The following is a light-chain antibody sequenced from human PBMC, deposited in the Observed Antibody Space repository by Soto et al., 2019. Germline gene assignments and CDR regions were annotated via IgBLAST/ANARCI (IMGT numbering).Light chain of an antibody. CDR2: AAS. J-gene: IGKJ1*01. Sequence: IRMTQSPSSLSASTGDRVTITCRASQGISSYLAWYQQKPGKAPKLLIYAASTLQSGVPSRFSGSGSGTDFTLTISCLQSEDFATYYCQQYYSYPRTFGQGTKVEIK. V-gene: IGKV1-8*01. CDR3: QQYYSYPRT. CDR1: QGISSY.